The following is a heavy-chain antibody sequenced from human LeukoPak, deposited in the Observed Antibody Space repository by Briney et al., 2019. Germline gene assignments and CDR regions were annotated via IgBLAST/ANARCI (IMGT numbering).Heavy chain of an antibody. D-gene: IGHD2-21*01. Sequence: PGGSLRLSCVASGFTVSRNYMNGVRHAPGEGVEWVSYIRGSISTIHYADSVKGRFTISTDTANNSLYLQMNSLRAEDTAVYYCARHITEDYRGQGTLVTVSS. V-gene: IGHV3-48*01. CDR1: GFTVSRNY. J-gene: IGHJ4*02. CDR2: IRGSISTI. CDR3: ARHITEDY.